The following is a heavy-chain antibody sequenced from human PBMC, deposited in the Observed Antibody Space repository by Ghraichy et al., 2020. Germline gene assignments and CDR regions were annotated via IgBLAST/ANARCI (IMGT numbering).Heavy chain of an antibody. Sequence: ASVKVSCKASGYTFTGYYMHWVRQAPEQGLEWMGRINPNSGGTNYAQKFQGRVTMTRDTSISTAYMELSRLRSDDTAVYYCARDRSTGEVLNAFDIWGQGTMVTVSS. CDR3: ARDRSTGEVLNAFDI. CDR2: INPNSGGT. V-gene: IGHV1-2*06. J-gene: IGHJ3*02. CDR1: GYTFTGYY. D-gene: IGHD7-27*01.